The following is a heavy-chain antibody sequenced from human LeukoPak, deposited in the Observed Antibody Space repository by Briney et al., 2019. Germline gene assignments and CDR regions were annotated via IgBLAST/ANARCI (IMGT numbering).Heavy chain of an antibody. CDR3: ARDGITMIVVDAFDI. D-gene: IGHD3-22*01. CDR1: GYSISSGYY. J-gene: IGHJ3*02. CDR2: IYYSGST. Sequence: SETLSLTCTVSGYSISSGYYWGWIRQPPGKGLEWIGSIYYSGSTYYNPSLKSRVTISVDTSKNQFSLKLSSVTAADTAVYYCARDGITMIVVDAFDIWGQGTMVTVSS. V-gene: IGHV4-38-2*02.